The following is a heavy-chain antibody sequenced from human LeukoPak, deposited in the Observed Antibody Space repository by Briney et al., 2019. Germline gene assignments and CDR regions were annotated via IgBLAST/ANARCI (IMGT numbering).Heavy chain of an antibody. CDR3: ARRITRPEAFDI. CDR2: VYYSGST. J-gene: IGHJ3*02. Sequence: SETLSLTCTVSGGSISTYYWTWIRQPPGKGLEWIGYVYYSGSTNYNPSLKSRVIISLDTSKNQFSLNLNSVAAADTAVYFCARRITRPEAFDIWGQGTMVTVSS. V-gene: IGHV4-59*01. CDR1: GGSISTYY. D-gene: IGHD3-16*01.